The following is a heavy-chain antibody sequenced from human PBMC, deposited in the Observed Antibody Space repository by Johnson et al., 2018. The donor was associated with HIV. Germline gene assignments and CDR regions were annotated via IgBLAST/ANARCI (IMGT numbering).Heavy chain of an antibody. D-gene: IGHD3/OR15-3a*01. J-gene: IGHJ3*01. CDR1: GFSFSNYA. V-gene: IGHV3-30*18. CDR2: VSSDGSDK. Sequence: QVQLVESGGGVVQPGRSLRLSCAASGFSFSNYAMDWVRQAPGKGLEWVAFVSSDGSDKNYADSVKGRFTISRDNYKNTVYLQMNSLRVEDTALYYCAKDLGANKDDEWATDYYDLSVAYPCPDPRAVVGAFDVWGQGTIVTVSS. CDR3: AKDLGANKDDEWATDYYDLSVAYPCPDPRAVVGAFDV.